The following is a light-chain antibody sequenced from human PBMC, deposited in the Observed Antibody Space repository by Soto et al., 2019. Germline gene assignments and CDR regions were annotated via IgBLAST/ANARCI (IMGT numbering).Light chain of an antibody. CDR1: SSNIVAGYA. V-gene: IGLV1-40*01. Sequence: QSVLTQAPSVSGAPGQRVTISCTGGSSNIVAGYAVNWYQQRPGRAPKILIYGNTNRPSGVPDRFSGSKSGTSASLAITGLQGDDEADYYCQSYDSRLSASVFGGGTQLTVL. CDR2: GNT. CDR3: QSYDSRLSASV. J-gene: IGLJ3*02.